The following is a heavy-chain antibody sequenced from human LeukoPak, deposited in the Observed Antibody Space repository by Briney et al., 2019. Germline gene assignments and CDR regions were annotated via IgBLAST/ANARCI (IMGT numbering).Heavy chain of an antibody. CDR1: GFSFSSYG. V-gene: IGHV3-30*02. D-gene: IGHD2-21*01. Sequence: GGSLRLSCVASGFSFSSYGMHWVRQAPGKGLEWVAFIRYDGTNKYYTDSVRGRFTISRDNSRNTLYLQMNSLRVEDTALYYCAKYYHEGCGASPLHYWGQGTLVTVSS. J-gene: IGHJ4*02. CDR2: IRYDGTNK. CDR3: AKYYHEGCGASPLHY.